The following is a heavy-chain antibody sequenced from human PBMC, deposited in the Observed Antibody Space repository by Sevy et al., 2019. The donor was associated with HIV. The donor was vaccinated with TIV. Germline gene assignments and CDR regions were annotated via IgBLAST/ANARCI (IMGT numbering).Heavy chain of an antibody. CDR2: INSEGSST. Sequence: GGSLRLSCAASGFTFSSYWMHWVRQAPGKGLVWVSRINSEGSSTSYADSVKGRFTISRDNAKNTLYLQMNSLRAEDTAVYYCARDLGATLGIAVAAYFDYWGQGTLVTVSS. J-gene: IGHJ4*02. CDR3: ARDLGATLGIAVAAYFDY. D-gene: IGHD6-19*01. V-gene: IGHV3-74*01. CDR1: GFTFSSYW.